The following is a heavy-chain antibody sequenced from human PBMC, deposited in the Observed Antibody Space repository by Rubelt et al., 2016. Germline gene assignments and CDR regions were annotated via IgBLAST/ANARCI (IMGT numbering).Heavy chain of an antibody. V-gene: IGHV3-33*08. D-gene: IGHD6-6*01. CDR3: ARHGASCFDF. J-gene: IGHJ4*02. CDR2: IWYDGSNK. Sequence: LVESGGGVVQPGRSLRLSCAASGFTFSSYGMHWVRQAPGKGLEWVAVIWYDGSNKYYADSVKGRFTISRDNSKNTPYLQMNSLRAEDTAVYYCARHGASCFDFWGQGTLVTVSS. CDR1: GFTFSSYG.